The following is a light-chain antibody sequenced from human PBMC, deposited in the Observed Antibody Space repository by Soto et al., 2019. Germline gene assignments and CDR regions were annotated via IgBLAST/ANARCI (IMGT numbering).Light chain of an antibody. V-gene: IGKV1-27*01. CDR3: QKYNSAPPD. CDR2: AAS. CDR1: QAISNY. Sequence: DIQMTQSPSSLSASLGDRVTITCRASQAISNYLPWYQQKPGKVPKLLIYAASTLQSGVPSRFSGSGSGTDFTLTISSLQPEDVATYYCQKYNSAPPDFGGGTKVEIK. J-gene: IGKJ4*01.